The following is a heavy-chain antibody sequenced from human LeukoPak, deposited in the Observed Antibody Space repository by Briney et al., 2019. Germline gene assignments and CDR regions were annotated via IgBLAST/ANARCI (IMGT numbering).Heavy chain of an antibody. CDR1: GGSISGYY. CDR2: IYYSGST. D-gene: IGHD3-3*01. Sequence: PSETLSLTCTVSGGSISGYYWSWIRQPPGKGLEWIGYIYYSGSTNYNPSLKSRVTISVDTSKNQFSLKLSSVTAADTAVYYCARDVWSGYLSNYYYYYMDVWGKGTTVTVSS. V-gene: IGHV4-59*01. J-gene: IGHJ6*03. CDR3: ARDVWSGYLSNYYYYYMDV.